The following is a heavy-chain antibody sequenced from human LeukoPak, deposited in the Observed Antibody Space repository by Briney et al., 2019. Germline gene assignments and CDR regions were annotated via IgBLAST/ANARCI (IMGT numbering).Heavy chain of an antibody. J-gene: IGHJ5*02. CDR2: ISFDGTNK. V-gene: IGHV3-30-3*01. CDR1: GFSFSSYA. Sequence: GGSLRLSCAASGFSFSSYAMHWVRQAPGKGLEWVAVISFDGTNKYYADSVKGRLTISRDNSENTLHLQMNSLRAEDTAVYFCAREGTAGTNLNWFDPWGQGTLVTVS. CDR3: AREGTAGTNLNWFDP. D-gene: IGHD1-1*01.